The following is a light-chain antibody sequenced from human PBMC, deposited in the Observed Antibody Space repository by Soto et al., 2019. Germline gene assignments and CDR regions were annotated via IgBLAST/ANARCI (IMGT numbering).Light chain of an antibody. CDR2: DAS. V-gene: IGKV3-11*01. CDR1: QSLSSQ. CDR3: QKRSNWPLT. J-gene: IGKJ4*01. Sequence: TLSLSPGERATLSCRASQSLSSQLAWYQQKPGQAPRLLIHDASNRATGIPARFSGSGSATDFTLTISSLEPEDFAVYYCQKRSNWPLTFGGRTKVDIK.